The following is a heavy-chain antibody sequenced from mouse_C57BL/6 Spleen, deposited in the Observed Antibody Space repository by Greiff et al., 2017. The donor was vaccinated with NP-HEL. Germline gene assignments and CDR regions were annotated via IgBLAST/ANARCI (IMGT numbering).Heavy chain of an antibody. J-gene: IGHJ3*01. Sequence: EVKLVESGGGLVKPGGSLKLSCAASGFTFSDYGMHWVRQAPEKGLEWVAYISSGSSTIYYADTVKGRFTISRDNAKNTLFLQMTSLRSEDTAMYYCARSYSNYGGWFAYWGQGTLVTVSA. D-gene: IGHD2-5*01. V-gene: IGHV5-17*01. CDR2: ISSGSSTI. CDR3: ARSYSNYGGWFAY. CDR1: GFTFSDYG.